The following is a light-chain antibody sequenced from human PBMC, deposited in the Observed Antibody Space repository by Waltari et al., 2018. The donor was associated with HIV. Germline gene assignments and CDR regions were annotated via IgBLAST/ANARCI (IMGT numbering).Light chain of an antibody. Sequence: QSALTQPRSVSGSPGQSVTISCTGTSSDVGTYNYVSWYQQHPGQAPKLILYDVSRRRAGVPDRFCVSKSGNTSSLTISGRQVEDEVDYFCCSYAGSSFYVFGTGTQVTVL. CDR3: CSYAGSSFYV. CDR1: SSDVGTYNY. CDR2: DVS. J-gene: IGLJ1*01. V-gene: IGLV2-11*01.